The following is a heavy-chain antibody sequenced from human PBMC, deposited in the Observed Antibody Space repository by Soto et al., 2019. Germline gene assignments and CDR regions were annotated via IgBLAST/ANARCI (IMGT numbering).Heavy chain of an antibody. J-gene: IGHJ4*02. CDR1: GFTFSSYA. CDR2: ISYDGSNK. V-gene: IGHV3-30-3*01. D-gene: IGHD6-13*01. Sequence: SLRLSCAASGFTFSSYAMHWVRQAPGKGLEWVAVISYDGSNKYYADSVKGRFTISRDNSKNTLYLQMNSLRAEDTAVYYCARTFSSWPVGFDYWGQGTLVTVSS. CDR3: ARTFSSWPVGFDY.